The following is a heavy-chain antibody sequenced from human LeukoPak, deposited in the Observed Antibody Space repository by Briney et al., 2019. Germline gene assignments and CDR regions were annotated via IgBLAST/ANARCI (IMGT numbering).Heavy chain of an antibody. D-gene: IGHD1-26*01. CDR1: GLTFSTHA. Sequence: GGSLRLSCSAPGLTFSTHAMTWVRQVPGKGLEWVSGISGSGDRTYYAESVKGRFSISRDNSKNTLYLQMFNVRAEDTAVYYCAKDLVGILPDAFDIWGQGTMVTVSS. V-gene: IGHV3-23*01. CDR3: AKDLVGILPDAFDI. CDR2: ISGSGDRT. J-gene: IGHJ3*02.